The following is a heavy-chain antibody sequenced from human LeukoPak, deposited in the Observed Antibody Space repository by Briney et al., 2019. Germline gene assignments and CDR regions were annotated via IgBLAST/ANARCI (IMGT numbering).Heavy chain of an antibody. CDR1: GFTFSSYS. CDR3: ARDRGEYYYDSSGPTGFDY. V-gene: IGHV3-21*01. D-gene: IGHD3-22*01. Sequence: PGGSLRLSCAASGFTFSSYSMNRVRQAPGKGLEWVSSISSSSSYIYYADSVKGRFTISRDNAKNSLYLQMNSLRAEDTAVYYCARDRGEYYYDSSGPTGFDYWGQGTLVTVSS. J-gene: IGHJ4*02. CDR2: ISSSSSYI.